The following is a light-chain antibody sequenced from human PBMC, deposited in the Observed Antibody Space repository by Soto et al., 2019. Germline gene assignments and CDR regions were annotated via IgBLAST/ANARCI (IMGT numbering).Light chain of an antibody. CDR2: GAS. CDR3: QQYGSSGT. J-gene: IGKJ1*01. V-gene: IGKV3-15*01. Sequence: EIVMTQSPATLSVSPGERATLSCRASQSVSSNLAWYQQKPGQAPRLLIYGASTRATGIPARFSGSGSGTEFTLTISSLQSEDFAVYYCQQYGSSGTFGQGTKVDNK. CDR1: QSVSSN.